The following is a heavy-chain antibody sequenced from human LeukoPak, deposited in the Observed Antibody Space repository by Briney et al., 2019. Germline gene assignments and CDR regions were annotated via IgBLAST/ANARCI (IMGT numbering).Heavy chain of an antibody. D-gene: IGHD3-22*01. V-gene: IGHV3-53*01. CDR2: IRSDGST. CDR3: AREGSFDSSGYNDALDI. J-gene: IGHJ3*02. CDR1: GFIVSGKY. Sequence: GGSLRHSCAASGFIVSGKYMSWVRQAPGKGLEWVSVIRSDGSTSYADSVKGRFTISRDNSKNTLYLQMNSLRAEDTAVYYCAREGSFDSSGYNDALDIWGQGTMVTVTA.